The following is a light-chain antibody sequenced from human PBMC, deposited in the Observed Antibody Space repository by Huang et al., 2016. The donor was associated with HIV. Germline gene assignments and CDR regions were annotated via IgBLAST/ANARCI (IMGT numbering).Light chain of an antibody. CDR2: NAS. J-gene: IGKJ4*01. CDR3: HQSSAFPLT. V-gene: IGKV6-21*02. CDR1: QSIGSR. Sequence: EILLPQSPAFQSVTPKEKVTITCRASQSIGSRLHWYQQKPHQSPKLLIKNASQSIAGGPSRFSGSGSGTDFTLTINGLEAEDTATYYCHQSSAFPLTFGGGTKVEIK.